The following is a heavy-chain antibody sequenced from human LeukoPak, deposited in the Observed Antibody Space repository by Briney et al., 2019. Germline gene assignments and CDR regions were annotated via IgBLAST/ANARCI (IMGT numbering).Heavy chain of an antibody. CDR3: AREGSGQQPRHWFDP. J-gene: IGHJ5*02. Sequence: SETLSLTCTVSGGSISNYYWNWIRQPAGRGLEWIGCIYTSGSTNYNPSLKSRVTMSVETSKNQFSLKLSSVTAADTAVYYCAREGSGQQPRHWFDPWGQGTLVTVSS. CDR2: IYTSGST. CDR1: GGSISNYY. D-gene: IGHD6-13*01. V-gene: IGHV4-4*07.